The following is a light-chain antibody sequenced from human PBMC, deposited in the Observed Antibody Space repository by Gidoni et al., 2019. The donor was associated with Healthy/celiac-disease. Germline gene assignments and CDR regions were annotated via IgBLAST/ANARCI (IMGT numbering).Light chain of an antibody. Sequence: DIQMTQSPSYLSASVGDRVTITCQASQDISNYLNWYQQKPGKAPKLLIYDASNLETGVPSRFSGSGSGTDFTFTISSLQPEDIATYYCQQYDNLRPITFGQGTRLEIK. J-gene: IGKJ5*01. CDR3: QQYDNLRPIT. CDR2: DAS. CDR1: QDISNY. V-gene: IGKV1-33*01.